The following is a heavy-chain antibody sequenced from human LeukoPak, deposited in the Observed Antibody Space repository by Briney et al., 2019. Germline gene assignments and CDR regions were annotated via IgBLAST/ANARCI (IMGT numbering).Heavy chain of an antibody. J-gene: IGHJ4*02. CDR1: GGSISSYY. D-gene: IGHD6-19*01. Sequence: RASETLSLTCTVSGGSISSYYWSWIRQPPGKGLEWIGYIYYSGSTNYNPSLKSRVTISVDTSKNQFSLKLSSVTAADTAVYYCARHVLYSSGWVFDYWGQGTLVTVSS. CDR2: IYYSGST. V-gene: IGHV4-59*08. CDR3: ARHVLYSSGWVFDY.